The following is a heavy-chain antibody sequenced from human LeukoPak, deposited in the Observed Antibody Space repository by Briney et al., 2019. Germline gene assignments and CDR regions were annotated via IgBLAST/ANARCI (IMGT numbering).Heavy chain of an antibody. CDR1: EFTFSSYA. J-gene: IGHJ4*02. CDR3: AKGRGIAAAGKEFDY. Sequence: GGSLRLSCAASEFTFSSYAMSWVRQAPGKGLEWVSAISGSGGSTYYADSVKGRFTISRDNSKNTLYLQMNSLRAEDTAVYYCAKGRGIAAAGKEFDYWGQGTLVTVSS. CDR2: ISGSGGST. V-gene: IGHV3-23*01. D-gene: IGHD6-13*01.